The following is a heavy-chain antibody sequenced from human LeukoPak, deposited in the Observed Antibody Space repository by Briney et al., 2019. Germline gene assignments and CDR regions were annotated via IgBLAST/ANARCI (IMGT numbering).Heavy chain of an antibody. J-gene: IGHJ3*02. CDR3: ARDNYDVAFDI. CDR2: IKEDGSEK. D-gene: IGHD3-22*01. V-gene: IGHV3-7*01. CDR1: GFAFHTYW. Sequence: GGSLRLSCAASGFAFHTYWMTWVRQAPGKGLEWVANIKEDGSEKHYVDSVKGRFAISRDNAKNSLYLQMNSLRAEDTAVYYCARDNYDVAFDIWGQGTMVTVSS.